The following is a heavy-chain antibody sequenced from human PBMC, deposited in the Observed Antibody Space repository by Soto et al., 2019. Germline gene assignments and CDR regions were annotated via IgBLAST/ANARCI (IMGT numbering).Heavy chain of an antibody. V-gene: IGHV1-3*01. CDR2: INAGNGNT. D-gene: IGHD2-15*01. CDR3: ARDGYCSGGSCYSYYYGMDV. J-gene: IGHJ6*02. Sequence: GASVNVSCKASGYTFTSYAMHWVRQAPGQRLEWMGWINAGNGNTKYSQKFQGRVTITRDTSASTAYMELSSLRSEDTAVYYCARDGYCSGGSCYSYYYGMDVWGQATTVTVSS. CDR1: GYTFTSYA.